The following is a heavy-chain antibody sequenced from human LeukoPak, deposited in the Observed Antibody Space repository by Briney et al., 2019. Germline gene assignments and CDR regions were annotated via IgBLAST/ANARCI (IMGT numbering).Heavy chain of an antibody. J-gene: IGHJ6*02. CDR3: ARHRGFGDYYYYGMDV. CDR1: GGSISSYY. Sequence: SETLSLTCTVSGGSISSYYWSWIRQPPGKGLEWIGYIYYSGSTNYNPSLKGRVTISVDTSKNQFSLKLSSVTAADTAVYYCARHRGFGDYYYYGMDVWGQGTTVTVSS. CDR2: IYYSGST. V-gene: IGHV4-59*08. D-gene: IGHD3-22*01.